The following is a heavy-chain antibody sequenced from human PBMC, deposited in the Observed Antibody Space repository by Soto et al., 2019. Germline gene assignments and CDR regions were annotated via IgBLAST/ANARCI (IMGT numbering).Heavy chain of an antibody. V-gene: IGHV4-39*01. CDR1: GGSISSSSYY. CDR2: MYYSGNT. J-gene: IGHJ4*01. Sequence: QLQLQESGPGLVKPSETLSLTCTVSGGSISSSSYYWGWIRQPPGKGLEWIGSMYYSGNTYYNPSLKSRITISVDTSKNQFSRKLSSVTAADTAVYYCARHPCSDGGCYWLYWGQGTLVTVSS. CDR3: ARHPCSDGGCYWLY. D-gene: IGHD2-15*01.